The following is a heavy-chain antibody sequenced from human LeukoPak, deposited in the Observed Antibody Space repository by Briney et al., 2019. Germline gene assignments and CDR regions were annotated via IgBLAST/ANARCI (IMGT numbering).Heavy chain of an antibody. D-gene: IGHD3-10*01. CDR3: ARAGDYYGSGSYEYYFDY. Sequence: ASVTVSCKASGYTFTSYYMHWVRQAPGQGLEWMGIINPSGGSTSYAQKFQGRVTMTRDTSTSTVYMELSSLRSEDTAVYYCARAGDYYGSGSYEYYFDYWGQGTLVTVSS. CDR2: INPSGGST. J-gene: IGHJ4*02. CDR1: GYTFTSYY. V-gene: IGHV1-46*01.